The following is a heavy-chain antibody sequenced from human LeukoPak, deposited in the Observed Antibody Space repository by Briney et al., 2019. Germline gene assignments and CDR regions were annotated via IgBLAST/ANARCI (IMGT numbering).Heavy chain of an antibody. Sequence: ASVKVSCKASGYSFTDCGMNWVRQAPGQGLEWMGWINTNTGNPTYAQDFTGRFVFSLDTTVSTAYLQISSLRAEDTAVYYCARLCRSGTCQTSYWGQGTLVTVSS. D-gene: IGHD6-19*01. CDR3: ARLCRSGTCQTSY. CDR1: GYSFTDCG. CDR2: INTNTGNP. V-gene: IGHV7-4-1*02. J-gene: IGHJ4*02.